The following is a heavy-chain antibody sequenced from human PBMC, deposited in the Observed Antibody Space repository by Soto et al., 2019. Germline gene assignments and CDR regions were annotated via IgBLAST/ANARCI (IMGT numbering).Heavy chain of an antibody. CDR3: AREGTTYYYDSSGYYYRNPAAFDI. D-gene: IGHD3-22*01. J-gene: IGHJ3*02. CDR1: GGSISSYY. Sequence: KLSESLSLTCTVSGGSISSYYWSWIRQPPGKGLEWIGYIYYSGSTNYNPSLKSRVTISVDTSKNQFSLKLSSVTAADTAVYYCAREGTTYYYDSSGYYYRNPAAFDIWGQGTMVT. CDR2: IYYSGST. V-gene: IGHV4-59*01.